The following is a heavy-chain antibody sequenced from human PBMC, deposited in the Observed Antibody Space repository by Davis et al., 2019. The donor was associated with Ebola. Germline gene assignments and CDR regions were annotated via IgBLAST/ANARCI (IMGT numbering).Heavy chain of an antibody. V-gene: IGHV3-48*02. Sequence: GESLKISCAASGFIFSSYSMNWVRQAPGKGLEWVSYISSSSSAIYYADSVKGRFTISRDIAKNSLYLQMNNLRDEDTALYFCARFSGYYPYYFDYWGQGTLVTVSS. CDR2: ISSSSSAI. CDR1: GFIFSSYS. CDR3: ARFSGYYPYYFDY. J-gene: IGHJ4*02. D-gene: IGHD3-22*01.